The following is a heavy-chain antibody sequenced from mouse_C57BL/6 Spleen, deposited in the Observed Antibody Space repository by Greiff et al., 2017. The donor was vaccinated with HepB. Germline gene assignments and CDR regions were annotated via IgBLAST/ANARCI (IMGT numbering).Heavy chain of an antibody. Sequence: EVKLEESGPGMVKPSQSLSLTCTVTGYSITSGYDWHWIRHFPGNKLEWMGYISYSGSTNYNPSLKSRISITHDTSKNHFFLKLNSVTTEDTATYYCARALRRNYFDYWGQGTTLTVSS. CDR1: GYSITSGYD. J-gene: IGHJ2*01. CDR3: ARALRRNYFDY. CDR2: ISYSGST. D-gene: IGHD2-12*01. V-gene: IGHV3-1*01.